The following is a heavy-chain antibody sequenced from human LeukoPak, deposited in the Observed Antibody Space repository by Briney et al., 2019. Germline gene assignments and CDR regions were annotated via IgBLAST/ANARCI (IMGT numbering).Heavy chain of an antibody. J-gene: IGHJ3*02. V-gene: IGHV4-34*01. CDR1: DGSINSYY. CDR2: INHSGST. Sequence: PSETLSLTCSVSDGSINSYYWSWIRQPPGKGLEWIGEINHSGSTNYNPSLKSRVTISVDTSKNQFSLQLSSVTPEDTAVYYCVRGGQGDGHSADEAFDIWGQGTMVTVS. CDR3: VRGGQGDGHSADEAFDI. D-gene: IGHD5-18*01.